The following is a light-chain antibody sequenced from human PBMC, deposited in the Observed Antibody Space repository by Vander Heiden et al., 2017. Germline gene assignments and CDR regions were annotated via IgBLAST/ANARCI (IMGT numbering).Light chain of an antibody. CDR3: MQSRQTPWT. Sequence: DIVMTQAPLPLPVTPGQPAPHPRQSSQSRLIRNGYTYLDWYLQKPGQSPQLLISLGSNRASGVPDRFSGSGSGTDFTLKISRVEAEDVGVYYCMQSRQTPWTFGQGTKVEIK. CDR1: QSRLIRNGYTY. CDR2: LGS. V-gene: IGKV2-28*01. J-gene: IGKJ1*01.